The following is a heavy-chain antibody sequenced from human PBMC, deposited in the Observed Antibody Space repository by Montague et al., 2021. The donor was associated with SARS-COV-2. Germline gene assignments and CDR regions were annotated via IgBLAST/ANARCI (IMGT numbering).Heavy chain of an antibody. CDR2: ISTYDYKT. V-gene: IGHV1-18*01. CDR3: ARDWYCRGGRCHNTFDI. J-gene: IGHJ3*02. CDR1: GYIFSSYS. D-gene: IGHD2-15*01. Sequence: SVKVSCKASGYIFSSYSISWVRQAPGQGLEWMGWISTYDYKTNYAQMVQGRATVTTDTSTSTVYMELRSLRSDDTAVYYCARDWYCRGGRCHNTFDIWGQGTLVTVSS.